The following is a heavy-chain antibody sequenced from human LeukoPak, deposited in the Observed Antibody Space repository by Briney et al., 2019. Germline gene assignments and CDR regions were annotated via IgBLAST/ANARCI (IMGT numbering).Heavy chain of an antibody. D-gene: IGHD6-13*01. CDR2: VYYTGST. CDR1: GGSISTSNYY. CDR3: ARISSSNWYNERGAFDV. J-gene: IGHJ3*01. V-gene: IGHV4-61*05. Sequence: SETLSLTCTVSGGSISTSNYYWGWIRQPPGKGLEWIGFVYYTGSTNYSPSLKSRVTISVDTSKNQFSLKLRSVTAADTAVYYCARISSSNWYNERGAFDVWGQGTMVTVSS.